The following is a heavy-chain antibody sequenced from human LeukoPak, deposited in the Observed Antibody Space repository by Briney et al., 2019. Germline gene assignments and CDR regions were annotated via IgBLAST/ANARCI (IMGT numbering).Heavy chain of an antibody. CDR2: IKSKTDGGTT. V-gene: IGHV3-15*01. CDR1: GFTFSNAW. CDR3: TTDAYGDDFPYYFDY. D-gene: IGHD4-17*01. Sequence: PGGSLRLSCAASGFTFSNAWMSWVRQAPGKGLEWVGRIKSKTDGGTTDYAAPVKGRFTISRDDSKNTLYLQMNSLKTEDTAVYYCTTDAYGDDFPYYFDYWGQGTLVTVSS. J-gene: IGHJ4*02.